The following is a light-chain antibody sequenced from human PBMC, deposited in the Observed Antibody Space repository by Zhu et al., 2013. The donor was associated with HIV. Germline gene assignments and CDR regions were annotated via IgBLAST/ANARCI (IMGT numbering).Light chain of an antibody. CDR3: QQHKDWPPS. V-gene: IGKV3-15*01. J-gene: IGKJ2*03. CDR2: SAI. Sequence: MTQSLSTLSASVGDRVIITCRASQSISKWLAWYQQKPGQAPRLLIYSAIYRASGIPARFSGSGSGTEFTLTISSLQSEDSAVYYCQQHKDWPPSFGQGTKLEI. CDR1: QSISKW.